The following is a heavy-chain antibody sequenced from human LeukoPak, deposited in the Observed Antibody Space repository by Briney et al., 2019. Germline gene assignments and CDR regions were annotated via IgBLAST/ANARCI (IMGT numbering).Heavy chain of an antibody. CDR2: IKGSDSST. CDR3: VKGYQYGTVAYSH. V-gene: IGHV3-23*01. CDR1: GFPFSVYA. J-gene: IGHJ4*02. D-gene: IGHD2-2*01. Sequence: GGSLRPSCAASGFPFSVYAMNWVRQAPGKGREWVSGIKGSDSSTYYAGSVKGRFTISRDNSQNTLYMQMNSLRAEDTAIYYCVKGYQYGTVAYSHWGQGTLVAVSS.